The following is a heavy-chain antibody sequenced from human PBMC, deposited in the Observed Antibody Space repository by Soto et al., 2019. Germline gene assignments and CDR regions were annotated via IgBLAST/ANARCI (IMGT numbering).Heavy chain of an antibody. CDR3: AKDMGFGVVATIHVEY. CDR1: GFTFSNYG. J-gene: IGHJ4*02. D-gene: IGHD5-12*01. V-gene: IGHV3-30*18. Sequence: GGSLRLSCAASGFTFSNYGMHWVRQAPGKGLEWVAVISYDGSNKHYSDSVKGRFTISRDNSKNTLYLQVNSLRAEDTAVYYCAKDMGFGVVATIHVEYWGQGTLVTVSS. CDR2: ISYDGSNK.